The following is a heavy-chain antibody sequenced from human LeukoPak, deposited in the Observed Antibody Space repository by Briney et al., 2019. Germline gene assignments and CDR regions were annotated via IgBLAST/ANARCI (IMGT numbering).Heavy chain of an antibody. CDR3: ASARRDGYNGGWFDP. Sequence: PSETLSLTCTVSGGSISSSSYYWGWIRQPPGKGLEWIGSIYYSGSTYYNPSLKSRVTISVDTSKNQFSLKLSSVTAADTAVYYCASARRDGYNGGWFDPWGQGTLVTVSS. CDR2: IYYSGST. J-gene: IGHJ5*02. D-gene: IGHD5-24*01. V-gene: IGHV4-39*07. CDR1: GGSISSSSYY.